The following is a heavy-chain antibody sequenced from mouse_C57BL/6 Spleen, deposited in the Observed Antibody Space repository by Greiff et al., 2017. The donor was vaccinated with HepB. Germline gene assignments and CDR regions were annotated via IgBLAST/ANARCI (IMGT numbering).Heavy chain of an antibody. CDR1: GFNIKDYY. CDR2: IDPEDGDT. CDR3: TTSAYYSNYEGSYYYAMDY. J-gene: IGHJ4*01. Sequence: VQLQQSGAELVRPGASVKLSCTASGFNIKDYYMHWVKQRPEQGLEWIGRIDPEDGDTEYAPKFQGKATMTADTSSNTAYLQLSSLTSEDTAVYYCTTSAYYSNYEGSYYYAMDYWGQGTSVTVSS. V-gene: IGHV14-1*01. D-gene: IGHD2-5*01.